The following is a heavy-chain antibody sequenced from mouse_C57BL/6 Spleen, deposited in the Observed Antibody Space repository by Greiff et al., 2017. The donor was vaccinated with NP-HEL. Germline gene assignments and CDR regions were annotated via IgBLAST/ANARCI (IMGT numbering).Heavy chain of an antibody. CDR1: GFNMKDYY. Sequence: VQLQQSGAELVRPGASVKLSCTASGFNMKDYYMHWVKQRPEQGLEWIGRIDPEDGDTEYAPKLQGKATMTADTSSNTAYLQLSSLTSEDTAVYYFSPSYYGSSCWFAYWGQGTLVTVSA. CDR3: SPSYYGSSCWFAY. J-gene: IGHJ3*01. D-gene: IGHD1-1*01. V-gene: IGHV14-1*01. CDR2: IDPEDGDT.